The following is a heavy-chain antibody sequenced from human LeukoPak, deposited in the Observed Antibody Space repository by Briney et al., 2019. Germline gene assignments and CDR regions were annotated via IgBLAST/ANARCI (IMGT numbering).Heavy chain of an antibody. CDR2: ISYDGSNK. J-gene: IGHJ4*02. Sequence: PGGSLRLSCAASGFTFSSYGMHWVRQAPGKGLEWVAVISYDGSNKYYADSVKGRFTISRDNSENTLYLQMNSLRAEDTAVYYCARIRDDYNPLDYWGQGTLVTVSS. CDR3: ARIRDDYNPLDY. D-gene: IGHD5-24*01. V-gene: IGHV3-30*03. CDR1: GFTFSSYG.